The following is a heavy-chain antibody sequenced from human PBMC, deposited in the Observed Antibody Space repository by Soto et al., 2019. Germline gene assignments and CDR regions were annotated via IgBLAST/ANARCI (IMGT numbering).Heavy chain of an antibody. J-gene: IGHJ6*02. CDR1: GSSISSYY. CDR2: IYYRGST. V-gene: IGHV4-59*01. Sequence: SETLSLTCTVSGSSISSYYWSWIRQPPGKGLEWIGNIYYRGSTNYNPSLKSRVTISVDTSKNQFSLTLGSVTAADTAVYYCASSYYDILTGYHYDYGMDVWGQGTTVTVSS. D-gene: IGHD3-9*01. CDR3: ASSYYDILTGYHYDYGMDV.